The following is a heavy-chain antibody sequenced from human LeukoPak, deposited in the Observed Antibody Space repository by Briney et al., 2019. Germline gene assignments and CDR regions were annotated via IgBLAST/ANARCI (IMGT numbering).Heavy chain of an antibody. D-gene: IGHD1-26*01. CDR3: AKRGAEVGTTIAPGDY. Sequence: GGSLRLSCAASGFTFSSYSMNWVRQAPGKGLEWVSSISSSSSYIYYADSVKGRFTISRDNAKNSLYLQMNSLRAEDTAVYYCAKRGAEVGTTIAPGDYWGQGSLVTVSS. V-gene: IGHV3-21*04. J-gene: IGHJ4*02. CDR2: ISSSSSYI. CDR1: GFTFSSYS.